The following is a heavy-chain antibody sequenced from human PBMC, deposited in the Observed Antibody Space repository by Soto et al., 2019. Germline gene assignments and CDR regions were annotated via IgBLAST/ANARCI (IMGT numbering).Heavy chain of an antibody. CDR2: ISGSGGSI. D-gene: IGHD2-8*02. J-gene: IGHJ2*01. CDR1: GFTFSSYA. Sequence: EVQLLESGGGLVQPRGSLRLSCAASGFTFSSYAMNWVRQAPGKGLEWVSAISGSGGSIYYADSVKGPFTISRDNAKNALNQHMNSRRAEDTAVYYCAKERSGGIVVLVCARGWYLDLRGGGTPVTVSS. CDR3: AKERSGGIVVLVCARGWYLDL. V-gene: IGHV3-23*01.